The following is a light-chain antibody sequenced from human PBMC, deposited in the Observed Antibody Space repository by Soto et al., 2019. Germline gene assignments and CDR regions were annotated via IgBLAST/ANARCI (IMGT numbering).Light chain of an antibody. CDR3: QSYDSSLSGSV. J-gene: IGLJ2*01. Sequence: QSVLTQPPSVSGAPGQRVTISCIGSSSNIGAGYDVHWYQQLPGTAPKLLIYGNSNRPSGAPDRFSGSKSGTSASLAITGLQAEDEADYYCQSYDSSLSGSVFGGGTKLTVL. V-gene: IGLV1-40*01. CDR1: SSNIGAGYD. CDR2: GNS.